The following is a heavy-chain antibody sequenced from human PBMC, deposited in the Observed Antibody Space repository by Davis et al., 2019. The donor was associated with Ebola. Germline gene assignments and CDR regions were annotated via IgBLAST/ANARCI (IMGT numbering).Heavy chain of an antibody. V-gene: IGHV3-23*01. CDR3: TKKVPGIRPFDS. CDR1: GFTFSTYA. CDR2: IGTNSDT. Sequence: PGGSLRLSCVGSGFTFSTYAMIWVRQTPGKGLEWVSAIGTNSDTYYAESVKGRFTISRENSKNTLCLQMSSLRAEDTAIYYCTKKVPGIRPFDSWGQGTLVTVSP. J-gene: IGHJ4*02. D-gene: IGHD6-19*01.